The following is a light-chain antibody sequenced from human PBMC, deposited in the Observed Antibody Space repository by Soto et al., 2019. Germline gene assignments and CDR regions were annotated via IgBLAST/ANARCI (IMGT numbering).Light chain of an antibody. CDR3: SSYTSTTTRV. V-gene: IGLV2-14*03. CDR1: SSDVGVYNY. CDR2: EVS. J-gene: IGLJ1*01. Sequence: QSALTQPASVSGSPGQSITISCTGTSSDVGVYNYVSWYQQHPGKGPKLMIYEVSNRPSGVSNRFSGSKSGNTATLTISGLQAEYEADYYCSSYTSTTTRVFGTGAKVTVL.